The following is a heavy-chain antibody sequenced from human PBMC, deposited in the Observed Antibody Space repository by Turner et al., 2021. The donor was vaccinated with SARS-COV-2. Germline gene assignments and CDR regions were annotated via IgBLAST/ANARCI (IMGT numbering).Heavy chain of an antibody. CDR3: ARDRGGYSDY. CDR1: GFTVSSNY. J-gene: IGHJ4*02. V-gene: IGHV3-53*01. Sequence: EVQLVESGGGLIQPGGSLRLSCAASGFTVSSNYMSWVRQAPGKGLEWVSVIYGDGSKYYANSVEGPFTIPRDNSKNTLYLQMNSLRAEDTAVYCWARDRGGYSDYWGQGTLVTVSS. CDR2: IYGDGSK. D-gene: IGHD3-10*01.